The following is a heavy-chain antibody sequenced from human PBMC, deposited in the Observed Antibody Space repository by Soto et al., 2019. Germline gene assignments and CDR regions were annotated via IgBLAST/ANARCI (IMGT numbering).Heavy chain of an antibody. CDR2: INAGNGNT. V-gene: IGHV1-3*01. D-gene: IGHD3-10*01. CDR3: ARDHDWAGSGSPRVNWFDP. Sequence: GASVKVSCKASGYTFTSYEINWVRQSPGQRLEWMGWINAGNGNTKYSQKFQGRVTITRDTSASTAYMELSSLRSEDTAVYYCARDHDWAGSGSPRVNWFDPWGQGTLVTVSS. CDR1: GYTFTSYE. J-gene: IGHJ5*02.